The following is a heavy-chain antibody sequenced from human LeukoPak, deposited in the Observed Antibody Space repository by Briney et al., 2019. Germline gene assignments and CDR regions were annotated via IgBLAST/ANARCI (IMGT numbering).Heavy chain of an antibody. Sequence: PSETLSLTCTVSGGSISSYYWSWIRQPPGKGLEWIGYIYYSGSTSYNPSLKSRVTISGDTSKNQFSLNLSSVTAADTAVYYCTRDNGWDGPFLWGQGTLVTVSS. D-gene: IGHD6-19*01. V-gene: IGHV4-59*01. J-gene: IGHJ4*02. CDR1: GGSISSYY. CDR3: TRDNGWDGPFL. CDR2: IYYSGST.